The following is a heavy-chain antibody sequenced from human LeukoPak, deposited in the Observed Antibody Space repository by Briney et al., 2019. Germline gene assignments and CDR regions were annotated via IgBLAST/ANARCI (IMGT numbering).Heavy chain of an antibody. D-gene: IGHD1-26*01. CDR3: ARGKVGARAHMTKLYYFDY. J-gene: IGHJ4*02. V-gene: IGHV4-34*01. Sequence: PSETLSLTCAVYGGSFSGYYWSWIRQPPGKGLEWIGEINHSGSTNYNPSLKSRVTISVDTSKNQFPLKLSSVTAADTAVYYCARGKVGARAHMTKLYYFDYWGQGTLVTVSS. CDR1: GGSFSGYY. CDR2: INHSGST.